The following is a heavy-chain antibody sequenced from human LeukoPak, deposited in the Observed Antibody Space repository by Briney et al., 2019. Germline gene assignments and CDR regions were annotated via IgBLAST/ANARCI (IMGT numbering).Heavy chain of an antibody. CDR1: GFTFSSYA. J-gene: IGHJ4*02. Sequence: GGSLRLSCAASGFTFSSYAMSWVRQAPGKGLEWVSAISTSGGSTYYADSVKGRFTISRDNSKNTLYMQMNSLSAEDTAVYYCAKDRLAYSYAQPFDYWGQGTLVTVSS. CDR3: AKDRLAYSYAQPFDY. V-gene: IGHV3-23*01. D-gene: IGHD5-18*01. CDR2: ISTSGGST.